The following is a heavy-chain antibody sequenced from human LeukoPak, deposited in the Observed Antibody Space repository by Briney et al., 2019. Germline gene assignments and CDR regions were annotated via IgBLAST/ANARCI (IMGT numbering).Heavy chain of an antibody. CDR2: INWNGGST. CDR1: GFTFDDYG. CDR3: ARGESYYDY. Sequence: GGSLRLSCTTSGFTFDDYGMSWVRHAPGKGLEWVSGINWNGGSTGYADSVKGRFTISRDNAKNSLYLQMNSLRAEDTALYHCARGESYYDYWGQGTLVTVSS. J-gene: IGHJ4*02. D-gene: IGHD3-10*01. V-gene: IGHV3-20*01.